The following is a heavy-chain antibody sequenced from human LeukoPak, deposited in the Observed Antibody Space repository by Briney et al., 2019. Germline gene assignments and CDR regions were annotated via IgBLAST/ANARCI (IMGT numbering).Heavy chain of an antibody. J-gene: IGHJ4*02. CDR3: ASLKAYSFDF. CDR2: IYYSGVT. Sequence: SETLSLTCTVSGGSISSYYWSWIRQPPGKGLEWIGGIYYSGVTYYSPSLNSRLTISVDGSKNQFSLNLASVTAADTAVYYCASLKAYSFDFWGQGTLVTVSS. V-gene: IGHV4-59*05. D-gene: IGHD2-21*01. CDR1: GGSISSYY.